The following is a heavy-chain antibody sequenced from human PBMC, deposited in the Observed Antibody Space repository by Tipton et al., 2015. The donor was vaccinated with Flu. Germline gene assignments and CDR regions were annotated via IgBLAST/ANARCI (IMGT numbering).Heavy chain of an antibody. D-gene: IGHD6-13*01. CDR2: IYSGGST. CDR3: ARGYSSSWSYYYYYYYGMDV. Sequence: SLRLSCAASGFTVSSNYMSWVRQAPGKGLEWVSVIYSGGSTYYADSVKGRFTISRDNSKNTLYLQMNSLRAEDTAVYYCARGYSSSWSYYYYYYYGMDVWGQGTTVTVSS. CDR1: GFTVSSNY. V-gene: IGHV3-53*01. J-gene: IGHJ6*02.